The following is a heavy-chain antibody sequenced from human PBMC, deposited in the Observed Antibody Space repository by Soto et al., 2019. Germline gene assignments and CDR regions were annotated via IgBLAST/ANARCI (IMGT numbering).Heavy chain of an antibody. CDR1: GFSFVNYA. CDR3: AKVTTNGGWFNPFDS. CDR2: LSGSGTST. Sequence: PGGSLRLSCAASGFSFVNYAMNWVRQAPGKGLGWVSGLSGSGTSTYYADSVKGRFTISRDNSRDTLFLQMNSLIADDTAVYYCAKVTTNGGWFNPFDSWGQGALVTVSS. J-gene: IGHJ4*02. D-gene: IGHD6-19*01. V-gene: IGHV3-23*01.